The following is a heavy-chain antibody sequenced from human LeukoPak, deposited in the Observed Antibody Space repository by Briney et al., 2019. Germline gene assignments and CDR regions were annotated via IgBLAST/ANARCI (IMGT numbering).Heavy chain of an antibody. CDR3: ARPRSSSGWDGDFDY. J-gene: IGHJ4*02. V-gene: IGHV4-59*10. CDR2: IYSSGST. D-gene: IGHD6-19*01. CDR1: GGSFSGYY. Sequence: SETLSLTCAVYGGSFSGYYWSWIRQPAGKGREWIGRIYSSGSTNYNPSLKSRVTMSVDTSKNQFSLKLSSVTAADTAVYYCARPRSSSGWDGDFDYWGQGTLVTVSS.